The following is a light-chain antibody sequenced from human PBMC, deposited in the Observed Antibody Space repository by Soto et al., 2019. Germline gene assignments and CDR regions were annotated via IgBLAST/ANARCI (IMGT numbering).Light chain of an antibody. CDR1: QSVSSSY. V-gene: IGKV3-20*01. Sequence: EIVLTQSPGTLSLSPGERTTLSCMAIQSVSSSYSAWVQQKPGQAPRLLIYGASGRATGIPDRFSGSVSGTDFTLTISRLEPEDFAVYYCQQYGSSPEITFGGGTKVEIK. J-gene: IGKJ4*01. CDR2: GAS. CDR3: QQYGSSPEIT.